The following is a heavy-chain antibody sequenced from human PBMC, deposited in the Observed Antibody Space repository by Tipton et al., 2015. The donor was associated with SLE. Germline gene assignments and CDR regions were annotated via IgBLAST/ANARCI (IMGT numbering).Heavy chain of an antibody. Sequence: TLSLTCTVSGDTISDHYWSWVRQPPGKGLEWIGYISYSGSTNYSPSLKSRVTISLDTSKTQFSLKLRSVTAADTAVYYCARAYYTFDYWGQGALVTVSS. CDR1: GDTISDHY. J-gene: IGHJ4*02. CDR3: ARAYYTFDY. CDR2: ISYSGST. V-gene: IGHV4-59*08. D-gene: IGHD3-3*01.